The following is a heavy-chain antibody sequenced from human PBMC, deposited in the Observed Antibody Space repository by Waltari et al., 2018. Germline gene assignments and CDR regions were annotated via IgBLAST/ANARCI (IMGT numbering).Heavy chain of an antibody. Sequence: QVQLVQSGAEVKKPGASVKVSCKASGYTFTDYYMHWVRQAPGQGLEWMGWINPNSGGTNHAQKFQGRVTMTRDTSTSTAYMEMSRLRSDDTAVYYCAREDPSSGYALDSWGQGTRVTVSS. V-gene: IGHV1-2*02. D-gene: IGHD5-18*01. J-gene: IGHJ4*02. CDR2: INPNSGGT. CDR3: AREDPSSGYALDS. CDR1: GYTFTDYY.